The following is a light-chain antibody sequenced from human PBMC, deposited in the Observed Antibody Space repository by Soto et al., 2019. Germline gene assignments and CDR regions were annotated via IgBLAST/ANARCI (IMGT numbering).Light chain of an antibody. CDR2: DVS. CDR1: SSDVGGYNY. V-gene: IGLV2-11*01. Sequence: QSALTQPRSVSGSPGQSVTISCTGTSSDVGGYNYVSWYQQHPGKAPKLMIYDVSKRPSGVPDRFSGSKSGNTASLTISGLQAEDEAGYYCCSYAGDYSFVFGGGTQLTVL. J-gene: IGLJ2*01. CDR3: CSYAGDYSFV.